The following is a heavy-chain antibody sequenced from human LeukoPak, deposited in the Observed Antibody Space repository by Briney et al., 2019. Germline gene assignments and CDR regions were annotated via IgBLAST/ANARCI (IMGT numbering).Heavy chain of an antibody. CDR2: IYTSGST. CDR3: ARVGCTNSVCYDFDY. J-gene: IGHJ4*02. V-gene: IGHV4-4*07. Sequence: SETLSLTCTVSGGSISSYYWSWIRQPAGKGLEWIGRIYTSGSTNYNPSLKSRVTMSVDTSKNQFSLKLSSVAAADTAVYYCARVGCTNSVCYDFDYWGQGTLVTVSS. D-gene: IGHD2-8*01. CDR1: GGSISSYY.